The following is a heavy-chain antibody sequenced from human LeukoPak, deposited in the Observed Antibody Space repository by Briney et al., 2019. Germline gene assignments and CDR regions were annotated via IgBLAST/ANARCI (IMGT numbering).Heavy chain of an antibody. CDR2: ISASGGTT. CDR3: AKEPREYCSSTSCPNWFDS. D-gene: IGHD2-2*01. J-gene: IGHJ5*01. Sequence: GGSLRLSCAASGFTFNNYAMSWVRQAPGKGLEWASAISASGGTTYYADSVKGRFTISRDNSENTLFLQMNSLRAEDTAVYYCAKEPREYCSSTSCPNWFDSWGQGALVTVSS. CDR1: GFTFNNYA. V-gene: IGHV3-23*01.